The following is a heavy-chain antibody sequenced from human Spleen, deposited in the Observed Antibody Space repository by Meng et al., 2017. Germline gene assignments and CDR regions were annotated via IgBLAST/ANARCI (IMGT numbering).Heavy chain of an antibody. V-gene: IGHV3-73*01. CDR1: GFTFSDSA. D-gene: IGHD1-26*01. CDR3: ALTAVGATFDY. J-gene: IGHJ4*02. Sequence: EVQLVESGGALVQPGGSLKFSCAASGFTFSDSAMHWVRQASGKGLEWVGRIRSKPNNYATAYAASVNGRFTISRDNSKNTLYLQMNSLRAEDTAVYYCALTAVGATFDYWGQGTLVTVSS. CDR2: IRSKPNNYAT.